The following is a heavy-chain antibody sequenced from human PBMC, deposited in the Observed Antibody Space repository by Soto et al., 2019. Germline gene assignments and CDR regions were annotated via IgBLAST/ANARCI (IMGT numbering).Heavy chain of an antibody. CDR3: AKDLNYYDSSGYYWGTKLRIMNYLDY. Sequence: GGSLRLSCAASGFTFSSYAMSWVRQAPGKGLEWVSAISGSGGSTYYADSVKGRFTISRDNSKNTLYLQMNSLSAEDTAVYYCAKDLNYYDSSGYYWGTKLRIMNYLDYWGQGTLVTVSS. D-gene: IGHD3-22*01. CDR2: ISGSGGST. CDR1: GFTFSSYA. J-gene: IGHJ4*02. V-gene: IGHV3-23*01.